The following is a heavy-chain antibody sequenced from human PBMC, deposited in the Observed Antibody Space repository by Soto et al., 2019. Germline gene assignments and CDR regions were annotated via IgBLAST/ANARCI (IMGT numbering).Heavy chain of an antibody. J-gene: IGHJ4*02. CDR1: GYSFTSSD. CDR2: MNPNSGST. Sequence: ASVKVSCKASGYSFTSSDINWVRRAPGQGLEWMGWMNPNSGSTGYVQKFQDRVTMTGNTSISTVYMELSSLRSEDTAVYYCARDERDYFDYWGQGTLVTVSS. V-gene: IGHV1-8*01. CDR3: ARDERDYFDY.